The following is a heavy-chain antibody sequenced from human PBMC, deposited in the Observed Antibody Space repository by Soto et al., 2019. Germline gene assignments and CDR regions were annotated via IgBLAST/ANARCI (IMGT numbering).Heavy chain of an antibody. V-gene: IGHV4-59*01. D-gene: IGHD3-22*01. CDR3: AREFYYDSSGIGFDS. CDR2: FYSSGSP. CDR1: GSSLSGDY. Sequence: SETLSLTCTVSGSSLSGDYWSWIRQPPEKGLEWIGDFYSSGSPHHNPSLKNRVSISEDRSKNEFSLKLSSVTAADTAIYYCAREFYYDSSGIGFDSWGQGTLVTVSS. J-gene: IGHJ4*02.